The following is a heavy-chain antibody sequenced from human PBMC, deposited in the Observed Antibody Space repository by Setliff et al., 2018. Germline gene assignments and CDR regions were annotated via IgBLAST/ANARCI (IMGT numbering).Heavy chain of an antibody. CDR2: IIPDNGKT. CDR1: GYSFSDFY. CDR3: ARGYCDGIGCPAPLYYFDS. D-gene: IGHD2-21*01. J-gene: IGHJ4*02. Sequence: GASVKVSCKASGYSFSDFYMHWVRQVPGEGLEWMGWIIPDNGKTEYSEEFQDRVTFTTDTSATTAYMDLRSLRSDDMAVYYCARGYCDGIGCPAPLYYFDSWGQGTLVTVSS. V-gene: IGHV1-3*03.